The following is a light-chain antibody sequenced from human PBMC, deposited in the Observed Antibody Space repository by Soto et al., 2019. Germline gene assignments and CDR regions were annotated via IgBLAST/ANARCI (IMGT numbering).Light chain of an antibody. CDR1: QSISTY. V-gene: IGKV3-11*01. CDR2: DAS. J-gene: IGKJ4*01. CDR3: QQRRNWPPLT. Sequence: EVVLTQSPATLSLSSGERATLSCTASQSISTYLTWYQHKPGQAPRLLIYDASRRAPGIPARFSGSGSGTDFTLTISSLEPEDFAVYYCQQRRNWPPLTFGGGTKVKIK.